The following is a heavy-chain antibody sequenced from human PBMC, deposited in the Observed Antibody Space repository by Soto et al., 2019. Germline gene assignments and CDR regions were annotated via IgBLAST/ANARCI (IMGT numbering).Heavy chain of an antibody. CDR1: GFTFSSYA. J-gene: IGHJ6*02. V-gene: IGHV3-23*01. D-gene: IGHD6-19*01. CDR2: ISGSGGST. CDR3: AKDRYSSGWRRGPTCMDV. Sequence: EVQLLESGGGLVQPGGSLRLSCAASGFTFSSYAMSWVRQAPGKGLEWVSAISGSGGSTYYADSVKGRFTISRDNSKNTLYLQMNSLRAEDTAVYYCAKDRYSSGWRRGPTCMDVWGQGTTVTVSS.